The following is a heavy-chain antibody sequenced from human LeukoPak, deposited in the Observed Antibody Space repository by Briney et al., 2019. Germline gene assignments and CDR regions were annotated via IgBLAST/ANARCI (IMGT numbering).Heavy chain of an antibody. CDR3: ARGGIAGRPVYYYYMDV. J-gene: IGHJ6*03. CDR2: ISAVSTYI. Sequence: GGSLRLSCAASGFTFSSYTIHWVRQAPGKGLEWVSSISAVSTYIYYADSVKGRFTISRDNVEKSAYLELSGLTAHDTAIYYCARGGIAGRPVYYYYMDVWGQGTLATVSS. D-gene: IGHD6-6*01. CDR1: GFTFSSYT. V-gene: IGHV3-21*01.